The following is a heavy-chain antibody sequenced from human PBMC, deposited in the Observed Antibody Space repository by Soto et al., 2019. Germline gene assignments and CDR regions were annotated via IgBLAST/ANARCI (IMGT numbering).Heavy chain of an antibody. CDR2: IRSKANSYAT. J-gene: IGHJ6*03. D-gene: IGHD3-10*01. V-gene: IGHV3-73*01. CDR3: TRLNYGSGSYYNGSYYYYYMDV. Sequence: GGSLRLSCAASGFTFSGSAMHWVRQASGKGLEWVGRIRSKANSYATAYAASVKGRFTISRDDSKNTAYLQMNSLKTEDTAVYYCTRLNYGSGSYYNGSYYYYYMDVWGKGTTVTVSS. CDR1: GFTFSGSA.